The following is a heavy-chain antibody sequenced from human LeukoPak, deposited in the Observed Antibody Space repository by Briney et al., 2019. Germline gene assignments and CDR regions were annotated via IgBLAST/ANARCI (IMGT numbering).Heavy chain of an antibody. J-gene: IGHJ4*02. Sequence: PGGSLRLSCAASGFSFSSYYMSWVRQAPGKGLEWVANIKQDGSEKNYVDSVKGRFTISRDNAKNSLYLQMSSLRAEDTAVYYCARRPYSSSWYYFDYWGQGTLVTVSS. CDR1: GFSFSSYY. CDR2: IKQDGSEK. V-gene: IGHV3-7*01. D-gene: IGHD6-13*01. CDR3: ARRPYSSSWYYFDY.